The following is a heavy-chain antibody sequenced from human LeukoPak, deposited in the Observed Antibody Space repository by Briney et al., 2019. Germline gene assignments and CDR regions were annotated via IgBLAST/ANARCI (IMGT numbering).Heavy chain of an antibody. J-gene: IGHJ3*02. V-gene: IGHV3-66*04. CDR3: ARPETQYSSGLDGFDI. CDR2: IYSDGST. CDR1: GFTVSSSY. Sequence: GGSLRLSCAVSGFTVSSSYMSWVRQAPEGKGLEWVSVIYSDGSTYYADSVKGRFTISRDNAKNTLYLQMNSLRTEDTAVYYCARPETQYSSGLDGFDIWGQGTMVTVSS. D-gene: IGHD6-19*01.